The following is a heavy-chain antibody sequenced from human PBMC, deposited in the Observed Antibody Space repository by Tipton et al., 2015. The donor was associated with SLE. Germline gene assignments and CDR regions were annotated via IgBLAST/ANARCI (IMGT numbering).Heavy chain of an antibody. V-gene: IGHV3-53*01. CDR1: GFTVINNY. Sequence: GSLRLSCAASGFTVINNYMTWVRQAPGKGLEWVSLIYPGGNTYHADSVKGRFTISRDSSKNTLDLQMKNLRAEDTAVYYCARVDFSGVASPWGRGTLVTVSS. D-gene: IGHD3-3*01. J-gene: IGHJ5*02. CDR2: IYPGGNT. CDR3: ARVDFSGVASP.